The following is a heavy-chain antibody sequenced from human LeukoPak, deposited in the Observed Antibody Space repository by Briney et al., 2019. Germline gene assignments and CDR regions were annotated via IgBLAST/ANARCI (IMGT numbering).Heavy chain of an antibody. CDR2: LSGSGGST. D-gene: IGHD6-6*01. CDR3: ANSYTSSSRTPFDC. Sequence: GGSLRLSCAASGFTFSNYAMTWVRQAPGKGLEWVSSLSGSGGSTYHADSVKGRFTISRDNSKNTLYLEMNNLRAEDTAVYYCANSYTSSSRTPFDCWGQGTLVTVSS. CDR1: GFTFSNYA. J-gene: IGHJ4*02. V-gene: IGHV3-23*01.